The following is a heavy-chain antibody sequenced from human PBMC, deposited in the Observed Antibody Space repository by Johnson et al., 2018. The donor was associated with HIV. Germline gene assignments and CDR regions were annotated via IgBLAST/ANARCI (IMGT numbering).Heavy chain of an antibody. CDR2: SRKKVNSYTT. CDR1: GFNFSDHY. D-gene: IGHD3-22*01. V-gene: IGHV3-72*01. J-gene: IGHJ3*02. Sequence: VQLVESGGGLVQPRGSLRLSCAASGFNFSDHYMDWVRQAPGRGLEWVGRSRKKVNSYTTEYAASVKGRFTISRDDSKNSLYLQMNSLKTEDTAVYYCARVGGLYYYDSSGYRDDAFDIWGQGTMVTVSS. CDR3: ARVGGLYYYDSSGYRDDAFDI.